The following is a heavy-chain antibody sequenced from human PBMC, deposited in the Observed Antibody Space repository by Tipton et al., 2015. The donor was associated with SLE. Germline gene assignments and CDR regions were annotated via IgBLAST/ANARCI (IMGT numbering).Heavy chain of an antibody. Sequence: QLVQSGGGVVQPGGSLRLSCAASGFTFSTYGMHWVRQAPGKGLEWVAFMRYDGNNKYYADCVKGRFTISRDNSKNTLNLQMNSLRPEDTAVYYCAKWVAAAYYFDHWGQGTLVTVSS. J-gene: IGHJ4*02. V-gene: IGHV3-30*02. CDR1: GFTFSTYG. CDR2: MRYDGNNK. D-gene: IGHD6-25*01. CDR3: AKWVAAAYYFDH.